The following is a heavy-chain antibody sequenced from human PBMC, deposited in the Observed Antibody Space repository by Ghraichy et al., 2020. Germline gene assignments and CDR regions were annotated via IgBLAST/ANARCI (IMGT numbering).Heavy chain of an antibody. J-gene: IGHJ4*02. D-gene: IGHD3-22*01. CDR2: IWYDGSNK. CDR1: GFTFSSYG. CDR3: ARAGYYYDSSGYYY. Sequence: GESLNISCAASGFTFSSYGMHWVRQAPGKGLEWVAVIWYDGSNKYYADSVKGRFTISRDNSKNTLYLQMNSLRAEDTAVYYCARAGYYYDSSGYYYWGQGTLVTVSS. V-gene: IGHV3-33*01.